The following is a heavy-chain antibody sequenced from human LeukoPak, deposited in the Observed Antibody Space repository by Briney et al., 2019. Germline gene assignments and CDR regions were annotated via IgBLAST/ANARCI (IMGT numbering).Heavy chain of an antibody. V-gene: IGHV4-59*01. D-gene: IGHD1-26*01. CDR3: ARTWEALSYFDD. J-gene: IGHJ4*02. Sequence: PSETLSLTCTVSGGSISSYYWSWIRQPPGKGLEWIGYIYYSGSTKYNPSLKSRVTISVDTSKNQFSLKLSSVTAADTAVYYCARTWEALSYFDDWGQGTLVTVSS. CDR1: GGSISSYY. CDR2: IYYSGST.